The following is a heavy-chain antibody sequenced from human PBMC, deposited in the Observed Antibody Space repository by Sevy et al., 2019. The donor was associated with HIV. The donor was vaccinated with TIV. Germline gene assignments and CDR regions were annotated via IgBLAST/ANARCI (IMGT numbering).Heavy chain of an antibody. CDR1: GFTFSDYY. V-gene: IGHV3-11*06. CDR2: INNSSRFI. CDR3: ARGKVLFDY. J-gene: IGHJ4*02. Sequence: GGSLRLSCAASGFTFSDYYLSWIRQPPGKGPEWVSYINNSSRFINYVDPVKGRFTISRDNAKNSLYLQMNSLRAGDTAVYYCARGKVLFDYWGQGTLVTVSS.